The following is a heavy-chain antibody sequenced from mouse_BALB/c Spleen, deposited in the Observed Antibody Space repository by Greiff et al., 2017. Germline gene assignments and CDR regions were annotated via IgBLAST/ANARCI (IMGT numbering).Heavy chain of an antibody. Sequence: QVQLQQPGAELVRPGASVKLSCKASGYTFTSYWINWVKQRPGQGLEWIGNIYPSDSYTNYNQKFKDKATLTVDKSSSTAYMQLSSPTSEDSAVYYCTRELRPYYYAMDYWGQGTSVTVSS. CDR3: TRELRPYYYAMDY. V-gene: IGHV1-69*02. D-gene: IGHD2-12*01. CDR1: GYTFTSYW. J-gene: IGHJ4*01. CDR2: IYPSDSYT.